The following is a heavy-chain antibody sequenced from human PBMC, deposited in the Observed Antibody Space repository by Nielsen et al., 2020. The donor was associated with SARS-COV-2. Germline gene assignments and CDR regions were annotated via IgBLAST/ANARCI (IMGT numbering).Heavy chain of an antibody. D-gene: IGHD2-2*02. Sequence: SETLSLTCAVYGGSFSGYYWSWIRQPPGKGLEWIGEINHSGSTNYNPSLKSRVTISVDTSKNQFSLKPSSVTAADTAVYYCARRPRRYCSSTSCYTVSHYFDYWGQGTLVTVSS. CDR1: GGSFSGYY. CDR2: INHSGST. J-gene: IGHJ4*02. CDR3: ARRPRRYCSSTSCYTVSHYFDY. V-gene: IGHV4-34*01.